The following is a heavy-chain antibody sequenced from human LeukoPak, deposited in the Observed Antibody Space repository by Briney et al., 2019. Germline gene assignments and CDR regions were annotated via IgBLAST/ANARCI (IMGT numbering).Heavy chain of an antibody. D-gene: IGHD1-1*01. CDR2: ISSSTSTI. CDR3: ARTETETTQLHFDY. V-gene: IGHV3-48*02. J-gene: IGHJ4*02. Sequence: PGGSLRLSCAASGFTFSSHSMNWVRQAPGKGLEWVSYISSSTSTIYYADSVKGRFTVSRDNAKNSLYLQMNSLRDEDTAVYYCARTETETTQLHFDYWGQGTLVTVSS. CDR1: GFTFSSHS.